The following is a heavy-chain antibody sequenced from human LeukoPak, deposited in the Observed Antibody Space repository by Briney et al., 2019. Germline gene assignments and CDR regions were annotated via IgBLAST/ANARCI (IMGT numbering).Heavy chain of an antibody. CDR2: IDTNTGNP. CDR1: GYTFTNYP. J-gene: IGHJ4*02. CDR3: TRDSYCSGGRCYSRVGY. V-gene: IGHV7-4-1*02. Sequence: ASVKVSCKASGYTFTNYPMNWVRQAPGQGLEWMGWIDTNTGNPTYAQGFTGRFVFSLDTPVTTTYLQNSSLKAEDTAVYYCTRDSYCSGGRCYSRVGYWGQGTLVTVSS. D-gene: IGHD2-15*01.